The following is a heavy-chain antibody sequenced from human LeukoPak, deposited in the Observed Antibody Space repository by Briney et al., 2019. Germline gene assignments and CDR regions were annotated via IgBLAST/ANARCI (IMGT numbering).Heavy chain of an antibody. Sequence: GGSLRLSCAASGFTVSSSYMSWVRQAPGKGLEWVANINQDGSVKYFVDSVKGRFTISRDNAQNSLFLQMNSLRAEDTAVYYCARWGGGFDYWGQGTLVTVSS. J-gene: IGHJ4*02. CDR1: GFTVSSSY. D-gene: IGHD3-16*01. CDR3: ARWGGGFDY. CDR2: INQDGSVK. V-gene: IGHV3-7*04.